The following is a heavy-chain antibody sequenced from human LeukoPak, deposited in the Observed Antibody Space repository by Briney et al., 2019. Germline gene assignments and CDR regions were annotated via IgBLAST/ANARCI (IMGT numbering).Heavy chain of an antibody. J-gene: IGHJ4*02. D-gene: IGHD4-17*01. Sequence: SQTLSLTCTVSSGSISSSGYYCSWIRQHPGKGLEWIGCIYYSGSTYYNPSLKGRISMSVDTSNNHFSLKLRSVSVADTAVYYCVRSGLWLRGTTAFDSWGLGTLVAVSS. CDR2: IYYSGST. V-gene: IGHV4-31*03. CDR1: SGSISSSGYY. CDR3: VRSGLWLRGTTAFDS.